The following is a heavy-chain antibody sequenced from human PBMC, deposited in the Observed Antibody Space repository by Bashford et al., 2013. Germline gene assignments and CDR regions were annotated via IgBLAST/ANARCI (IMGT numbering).Heavy chain of an antibody. D-gene: IGHD1/OR15-1a*01. Sequence: VRQAPGKGLEYVSIIYSGGNPYYADSVEGRFTLSRDNSKNTLFLQMNNLRVEDTAVYYCARGPNSDSWGQGALVTVSS. J-gene: IGHJ4*02. V-gene: IGHV3-53*01. CDR2: IYSGGNP. CDR3: ARGPNSDS.